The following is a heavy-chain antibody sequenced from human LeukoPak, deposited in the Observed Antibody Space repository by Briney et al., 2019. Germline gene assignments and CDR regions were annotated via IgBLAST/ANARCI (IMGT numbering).Heavy chain of an antibody. CDR3: ARDSDCVFAY. V-gene: IGHV3-30*02. CDR2: IRHDGSKI. Sequence: TGGSLRLSCEASGFTFSNYGMHWVRQALGKGLEWAAFIRHDGSKIYYADSVKGRFTISRDSSKSTLYLQTNSLRAEDTAVYYCARDSDCVFAYGGQGTLVTVSS. D-gene: IGHD3/OR15-3a*01. CDR1: GFTFSNYG. J-gene: IGHJ4*02.